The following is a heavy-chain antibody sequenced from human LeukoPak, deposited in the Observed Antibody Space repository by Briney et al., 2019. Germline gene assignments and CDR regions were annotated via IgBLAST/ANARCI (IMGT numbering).Heavy chain of an antibody. Sequence: PGGSLRLSCAASGFTFSSYWMSWVRQAPGKGLEWVANIKQDGSEKYYVVSVKGRFTISRDNAKNSLYLQMNSLRAEDTAVYYCARHNLGYCSGGSCYLEIHFDYWGQGTLVTVSS. CDR1: GFTFSSYW. D-gene: IGHD2-15*01. J-gene: IGHJ4*02. CDR2: IKQDGSEK. V-gene: IGHV3-7*01. CDR3: ARHNLGYCSGGSCYLEIHFDY.